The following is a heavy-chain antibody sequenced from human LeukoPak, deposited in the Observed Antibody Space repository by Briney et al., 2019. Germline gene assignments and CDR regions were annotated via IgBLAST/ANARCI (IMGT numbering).Heavy chain of an antibody. CDR3: AKGSSHYYDFWSGYSHYFDY. Sequence: SGGSLRLSCAASGFTFSSYAMSWVRQAPGKGLEWVSAISGSGGSTYYADSVKGRFTIFRDNSKNTLYLQMNSLRAEDTAVYYCAKGSSHYYDFWSGYSHYFDYWGQGTLVTVSS. CDR1: GFTFSSYA. V-gene: IGHV3-23*01. J-gene: IGHJ4*02. D-gene: IGHD3-3*01. CDR2: ISGSGGST.